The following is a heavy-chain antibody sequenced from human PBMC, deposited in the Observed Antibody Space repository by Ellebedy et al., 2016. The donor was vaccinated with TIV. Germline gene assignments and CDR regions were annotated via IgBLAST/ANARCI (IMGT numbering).Heavy chain of an antibody. CDR1: GGSISSYY. V-gene: IGHV4-4*07. Sequence: MPSETLSLTCTVSGGSISSYYWSWIRQPAGKGLEWIGRIYSTGSTGGTNYSPSLKGRITMSVDRSKNQFSLKLSSVTAADTAVYYCARDGSHTSGWYEGPFDYWGQGTLVTVSS. D-gene: IGHD6-19*01. J-gene: IGHJ4*02. CDR2: IYSTGSTGGT. CDR3: ARDGSHTSGWYEGPFDY.